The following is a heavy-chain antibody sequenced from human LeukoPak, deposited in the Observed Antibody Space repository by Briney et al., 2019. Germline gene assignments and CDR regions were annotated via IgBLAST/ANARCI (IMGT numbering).Heavy chain of an antibody. Sequence: GASVKVSCKTSGYTFTAYYIHWVRQAPGQGLEWMGWVNPNTGGTYYAQKFQDRVTMTRDASISTAYIELNRLRSDDTAVYYCGRDLVSRQEVDQPWGQGTLVTVSS. D-gene: IGHD1-26*01. CDR2: VNPNTGGT. J-gene: IGHJ5*02. CDR3: GRDLVSRQEVDQP. V-gene: IGHV1-2*02. CDR1: GYTFTAYY.